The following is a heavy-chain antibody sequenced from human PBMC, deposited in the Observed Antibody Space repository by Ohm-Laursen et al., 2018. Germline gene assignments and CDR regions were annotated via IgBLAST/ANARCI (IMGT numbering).Heavy chain of an antibody. J-gene: IGHJ4*02. D-gene: IGHD3-16*01. CDR3: AKDSGGSTPGEDY. CDR1: GFTFSSYA. V-gene: IGHV3-23*01. Sequence: SLRLSCAASGFTFSSYAMSWVRQAPGKGLEWVSAISGSGGSTYYADSVKGRFTVSRDNSKNTLYLQMNSLRAEDTAVYYCAKDSGGSTPGEDYWGQGTLVTVSS. CDR2: ISGSGGST.